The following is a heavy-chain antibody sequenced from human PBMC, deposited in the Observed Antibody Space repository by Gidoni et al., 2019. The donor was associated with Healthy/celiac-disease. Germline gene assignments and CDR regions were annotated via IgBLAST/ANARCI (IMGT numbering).Heavy chain of an antibody. CDR2: ISSTSSTI. D-gene: IGHD1-26*01. CDR1: GFPFSTYS. V-gene: IGHV3-48*02. Sequence: EVQLVESGGGLVQPGGSLRLSCAASGFPFSTYSMNWVRQAPGKGLGWGSYISSTSSTIYYADSVKGRFTISRDNAKNSLYLQMNSLRDEDTAVYYCASCIVGATAADYWGQGTLVTVSS. J-gene: IGHJ4*02. CDR3: ASCIVGATAADY.